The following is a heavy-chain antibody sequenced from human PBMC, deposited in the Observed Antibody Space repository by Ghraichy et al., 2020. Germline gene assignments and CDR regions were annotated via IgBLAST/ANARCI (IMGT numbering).Heavy chain of an antibody. Sequence: GESLNISCAASGFTFSSYAMSWVRQAPGKGLEWVSAISGSGGSTYYADSVKGRFTISRDNSKNMLYLQMNSLRAEDTAVYYCASPWATMVRGVIPFDYWGQGTLVTVSS. V-gene: IGHV3-23*01. CDR1: GFTFSSYA. J-gene: IGHJ4*02. D-gene: IGHD3-10*01. CDR2: ISGSGGST. CDR3: ASPWATMVRGVIPFDY.